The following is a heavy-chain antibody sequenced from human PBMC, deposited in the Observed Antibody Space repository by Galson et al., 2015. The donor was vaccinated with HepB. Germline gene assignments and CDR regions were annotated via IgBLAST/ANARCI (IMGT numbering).Heavy chain of an antibody. Sequence: SLRLSCAASGFTFRSHAMNWVRQAPGKGLEWVSAISYFGISTEYADSVRGRFTVSRDDSTNTLYLQMTGLGAEDTAVYYCSKDIYSGSFSHYFDSWGQGTPVTVSS. CDR1: GFTFRSHA. CDR2: ISYFGIST. J-gene: IGHJ4*02. D-gene: IGHD1-26*01. CDR3: SKDIYSGSFSHYFDS. V-gene: IGHV3-23*01.